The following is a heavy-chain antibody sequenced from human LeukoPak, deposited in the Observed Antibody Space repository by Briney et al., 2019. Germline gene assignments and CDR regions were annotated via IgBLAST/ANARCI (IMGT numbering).Heavy chain of an antibody. J-gene: IGHJ4*02. D-gene: IGHD6-13*01. CDR2: ISWNSGSI. Sequence: GGSLRLSCAASGFTFDDYAMHWVRHAPGKGLEWVSGISWNSGSIGYADSVKGRFTISRDNAKNSLYLQMNSLRAEDTALYYCAKDRRYSSSWAFDYWGQGTLVTVSS. V-gene: IGHV3-9*01. CDR1: GFTFDDYA. CDR3: AKDRRYSSSWAFDY.